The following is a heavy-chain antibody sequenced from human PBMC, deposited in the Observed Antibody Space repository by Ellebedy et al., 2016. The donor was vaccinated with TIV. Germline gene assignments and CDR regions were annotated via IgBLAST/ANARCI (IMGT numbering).Heavy chain of an antibody. D-gene: IGHD4-17*01. V-gene: IGHV1-2*02. Sequence: ASVKVSCXASGYTFTGYYMHWVRQAPGQGLEWMGWINPNSGGTNYAQKFQGRVTITADESTSTAYMELSSLRSEDTAVYYCVMTTVTLSHYYGMDVWGQGTTVTVSS. CDR2: INPNSGGT. J-gene: IGHJ6*02. CDR1: GYTFTGYY. CDR3: VMTTVTLSHYYGMDV.